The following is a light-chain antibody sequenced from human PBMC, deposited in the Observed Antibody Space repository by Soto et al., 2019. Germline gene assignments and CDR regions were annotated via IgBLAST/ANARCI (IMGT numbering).Light chain of an antibody. V-gene: IGKV3-11*01. CDR1: QSVSSY. CDR3: QQRSNWPPWAVT. CDR2: DAS. J-gene: IGKJ3*01. Sequence: EIVLTQSPATLSLSPGERATLSCRASQSVSSYLAWYQQKPGQAPRLLIYDASNRATGIPARFSGSGSGTDFTLTISSLEPEDFAVYYCQQRSNWPPWAVTFGPGTKVDIK.